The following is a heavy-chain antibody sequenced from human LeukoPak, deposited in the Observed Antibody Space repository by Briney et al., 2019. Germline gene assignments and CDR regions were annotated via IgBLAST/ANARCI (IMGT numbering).Heavy chain of an antibody. V-gene: IGHV3-23*01. J-gene: IGHJ4*02. CDR3: AKDRVVAATYYFDY. CDR2: ISGGGGST. Sequence: GGSLRLSCAASGFTFSNYWMHWVRQAPGKGLEWVSAISGGGGSTYYADSVKGRFTISRDNSKNTLYLQMNSLRAEDTAVYYCAKDRVVAATYYFDYWGQGTLVTVSS. D-gene: IGHD2-15*01. CDR1: GFTFSNYW.